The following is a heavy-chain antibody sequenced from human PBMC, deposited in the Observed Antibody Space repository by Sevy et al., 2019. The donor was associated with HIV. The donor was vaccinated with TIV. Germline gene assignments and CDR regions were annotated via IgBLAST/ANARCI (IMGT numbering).Heavy chain of an antibody. CDR2: ISGSGGST. V-gene: IGHV3-23*01. D-gene: IGHD3-10*01. J-gene: IGHJ4*02. Sequence: GSLRLSCAASGFTFNSYAMSWVRQAPGKGLEWVSSISGSGGSTYYADSVKGRFTISRDNSKKTVDLEMNSLRGEDTAVYYCAQGYGSGSPPDYWGQGILVTVSS. CDR3: AQGYGSGSPPDY. CDR1: GFTFNSYA.